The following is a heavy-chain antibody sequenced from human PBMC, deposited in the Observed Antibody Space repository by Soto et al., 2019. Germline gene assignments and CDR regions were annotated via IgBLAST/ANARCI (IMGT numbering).Heavy chain of an antibody. V-gene: IGHV1-2*02. CDR1: GYPVTAYY. D-gene: IGHD3-3*01. CDR2: INPATGAA. CDR3: AIGGGVGVAGYAAFDM. Sequence: QLHLVQSGAVVKKPGASVTVSCSASGYPVTAYYMHWVRQAPGRGLEWMGGINPATGAAKYTQTWQGRFTMTRDTSTIRVFMDLSGLTSGDTAVFYCAIGGGVGVAGYAAFDMWCQGTLVTVSS. J-gene: IGHJ3*02.